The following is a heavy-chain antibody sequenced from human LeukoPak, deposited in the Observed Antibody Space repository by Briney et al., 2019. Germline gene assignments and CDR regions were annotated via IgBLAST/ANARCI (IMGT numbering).Heavy chain of an antibody. J-gene: IGHJ6*02. D-gene: IGHD3-3*01. CDR3: ARYSGVVAPGYGMDV. Sequence: ASVKVSCKASGYTFTSYGISWVRQAPGQGLEWMGWISAYNGNTNYAQKLQGRVTMTTDTSTSTAYMELRSLRSGDTAVYYCARYSGVVAPGYGMDVWGQGTTVTVSS. CDR1: GYTFTSYG. CDR2: ISAYNGNT. V-gene: IGHV1-18*01.